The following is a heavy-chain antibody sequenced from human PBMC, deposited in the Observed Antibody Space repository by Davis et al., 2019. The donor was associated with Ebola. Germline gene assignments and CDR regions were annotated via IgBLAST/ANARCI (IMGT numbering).Heavy chain of an antibody. CDR2: IISSSSTI. Sequence: PGGSLRLSCAASGFTFTRYSMNWVRQAPGKGLEWVSYIISSSSTIYYADSVKGRFTISRDNAKNSLYLQMNSLRDEDTAVYFCARAGVNSYDSSGYYYDYWGQGTLVTVSS. J-gene: IGHJ4*02. D-gene: IGHD3-22*01. CDR3: ARAGVNSYDSSGYYYDY. V-gene: IGHV3-48*02. CDR1: GFTFTRYS.